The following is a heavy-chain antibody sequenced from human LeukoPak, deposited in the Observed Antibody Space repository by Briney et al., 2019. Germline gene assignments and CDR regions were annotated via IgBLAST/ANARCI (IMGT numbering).Heavy chain of an antibody. CDR1: GGSISSSSYY. J-gene: IGHJ4*02. CDR2: IYYSGST. CDR3: ARAIAAAGTSSSLQLDY. V-gene: IGHV4-39*07. D-gene: IGHD6-13*01. Sequence: SETLSLTCTVSGGSISSSSYYWGWIRQPPGKGLEWIGSIYYSGSTYYNPSLKSRVTISVDTSKNQFSLKLSSVTAADTAVYYCARAIAAAGTSSSLQLDYWGQGTLVTVSS.